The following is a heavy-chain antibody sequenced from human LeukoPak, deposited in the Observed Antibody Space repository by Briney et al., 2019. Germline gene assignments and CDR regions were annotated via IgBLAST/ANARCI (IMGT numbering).Heavy chain of an antibody. D-gene: IGHD2-15*01. V-gene: IGHV3-30*18. CDR1: GFTFSSYG. CDR3: AKGVDSILSWFDP. J-gene: IGHJ5*02. CDR2: ISYDGSNK. Sequence: GRSLRLSCAASGFTFSSYGMHWVRQAPGKGLEWVAVISYDGSNKYYADSVKGRFTISRDNSKNTLYLQMNSLRAGDTAVYYCAKGVDSILSWFDPWGQGTLVTVSS.